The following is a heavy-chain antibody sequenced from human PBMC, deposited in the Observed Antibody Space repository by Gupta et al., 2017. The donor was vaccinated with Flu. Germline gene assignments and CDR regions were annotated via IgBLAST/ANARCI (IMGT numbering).Heavy chain of an antibody. CDR3: ARAWDVTVAGTFDY. D-gene: IGHD6-19*01. J-gene: IGHJ4*02. CDR2: ISSSSSYI. Sequence: EVQLVESGGGLVKPGGSLRLSCAAFGFPFNTYGINWVRQAPGKGLEWVSSISSSSSYIYYADSVKGRFTISRHNAKNSLYLQMNSLRAEDTAVYYCARAWDVTVAGTFDYWGQGTLVTVSS. V-gene: IGHV3-21*01. CDR1: GFPFNTYG.